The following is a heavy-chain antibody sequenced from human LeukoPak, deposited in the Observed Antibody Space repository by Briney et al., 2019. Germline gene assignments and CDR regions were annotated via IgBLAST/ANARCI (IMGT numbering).Heavy chain of an antibody. V-gene: IGHV4-59*08. CDR1: GDSISNYY. Sequence: PSETLSLTCTVSGDSISNYYWTWIRQTPGKGLEWIGNLYHSGAADYNPSLKTRVTTSVDTSKDQFSLSLRSSTAADTAVYFCARLGKTYYMDVWGIGTTVTVSS. CDR3: ARLGKTYYMDV. J-gene: IGHJ6*03. CDR2: LYHSGAA. D-gene: IGHD1/OR15-1a*01.